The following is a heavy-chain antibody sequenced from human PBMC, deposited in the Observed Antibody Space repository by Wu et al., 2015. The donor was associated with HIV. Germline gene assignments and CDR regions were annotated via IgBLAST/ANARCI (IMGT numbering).Heavy chain of an antibody. Sequence: QVQLVQSGAEVKKPGTSVKVSCKTSGYFFTMYGISWVRQAPGQGLEWMGWISPYNDNTDYAQRFQDRVTMTSDTSTSTVYMELRSLRSDDTAMYYCARGRTNKYSGYFDYWGQGTLVTVSP. CDR1: GYFFTMYG. CDR2: ISPYNDNT. CDR3: ARGRTNKYSGYFDY. D-gene: IGHD5-12*01. V-gene: IGHV1-18*01. J-gene: IGHJ4*02.